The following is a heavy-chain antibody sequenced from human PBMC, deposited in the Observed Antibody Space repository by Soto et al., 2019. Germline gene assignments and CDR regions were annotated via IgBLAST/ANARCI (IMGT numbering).Heavy chain of an antibody. V-gene: IGHV1-18*01. CDR2: ISAYNGNT. Sequence: ASVKVSCKASGYTFTSYGISWVRQAPGQGLEWMGWISAYNGNTNYAQKLQGRVTMTTDTSTSTAYMELRSLRSDDTAVYYCARDPIQGYCSGGGCYGWFDPWGQGTLVTVSS. J-gene: IGHJ5*02. CDR1: GYTFTSYG. CDR3: ARDPIQGYCSGGGCYGWFDP. D-gene: IGHD2-15*01.